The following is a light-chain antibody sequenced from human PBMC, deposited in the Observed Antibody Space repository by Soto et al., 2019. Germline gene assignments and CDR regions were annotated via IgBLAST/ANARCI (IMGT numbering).Light chain of an antibody. Sequence: QSALTQPASVSGYPGQSITISCTGTSSDIGDYNYVSWYQQHPGKAPKLMIFAVSSRPSGVSNRFSGSKSGNTASLTISGLQAEDEADYYCSSYTSSNTLYVFGTGTKLTVL. CDR3: SSYTSSNTLYV. J-gene: IGLJ1*01. V-gene: IGLV2-14*01. CDR2: AVS. CDR1: SSDIGDYNY.